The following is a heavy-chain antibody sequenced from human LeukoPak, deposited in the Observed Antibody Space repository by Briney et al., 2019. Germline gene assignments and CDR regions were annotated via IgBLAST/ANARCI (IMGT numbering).Heavy chain of an antibody. Sequence: GASVKVSCKASGYTFTSYGISWVRQAPGQGLEWMGWISAYNGNTNYAQKLQGRVTMTTDTSTRTAYMELRSLRSDDTAVYYCARVIAGSTSGWYYYYYMDVWGKGTTVTVSS. CDR1: GYTFTSYG. CDR2: ISAYNGNT. J-gene: IGHJ6*03. D-gene: IGHD2-2*01. V-gene: IGHV1-18*01. CDR3: ARVIAGSTSGWYYYYYMDV.